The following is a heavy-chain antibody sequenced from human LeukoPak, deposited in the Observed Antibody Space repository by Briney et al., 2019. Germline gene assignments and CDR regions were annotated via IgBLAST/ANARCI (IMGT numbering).Heavy chain of an antibody. CDR2: ISGSGGST. J-gene: IGHJ4*02. CDR1: GFTFSSYS. D-gene: IGHD3-3*01. CDR3: AKDPWAIYSDPQV. Sequence: GGSLRLSCAASGFTFSSYSMNWVRQAPGKGLEWVSAISGSGGSTYYADSVKGRFTISRDNSKNTLYLQMNSLRAEDTAVYYCAKDPWAIYSDPQVWGQGTLVTVSS. V-gene: IGHV3-23*01.